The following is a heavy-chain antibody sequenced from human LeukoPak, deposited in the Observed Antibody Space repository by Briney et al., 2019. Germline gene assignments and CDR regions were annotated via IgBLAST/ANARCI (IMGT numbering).Heavy chain of an antibody. Sequence: SVKVSCKASGGTFSSYAISWVRQAPGQGLEWMGGIIPIFGTANYAQQFQGRVTITADKSTSTAYMELSSLRSEDTAVYYCATGSGSYSFDFWGQGTLVTVSS. D-gene: IGHD3-10*01. V-gene: IGHV1-69*06. CDR3: ATGSGSYSFDF. CDR1: GGTFSSYA. CDR2: IIPIFGTA. J-gene: IGHJ4*02.